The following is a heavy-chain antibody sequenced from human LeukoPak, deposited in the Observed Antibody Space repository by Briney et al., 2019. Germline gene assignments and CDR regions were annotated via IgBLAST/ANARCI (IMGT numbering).Heavy chain of an antibody. CDR3: AKDCSSTSCPHNWFDP. D-gene: IGHD2-2*01. J-gene: IGHJ5*02. CDR2: IYTSGST. CDR1: GGSISSGSYY. Sequence: SETLSLTCTVPGGSISSGSYYWSWIRQPAGKGLEWIGRIYTSGSTNYNPSLKSRVTISVDTSKNQFSLRLSSVTAADTAVYYCAKDCSSTSCPHNWFDPWGQGTLVTVSS. V-gene: IGHV4-61*02.